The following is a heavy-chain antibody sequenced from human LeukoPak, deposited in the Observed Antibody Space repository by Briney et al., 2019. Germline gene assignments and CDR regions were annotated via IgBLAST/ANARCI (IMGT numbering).Heavy chain of an antibody. Sequence: GGSLRLSCAASGFIFKSYGIHWVRQTPGKGLEWVAYILSDGSNKFYADSVKGRLTISRDNSKNTVYLQMYSLRVDDTAVYYCVKEDKTAYNTGWYPDWWGQGTLVIVSS. J-gene: IGHJ4*02. CDR3: VKEDKTAYNTGWYPDW. D-gene: IGHD6-19*01. CDR2: ILSDGSNK. CDR1: GFIFKSYG. V-gene: IGHV3-30*02.